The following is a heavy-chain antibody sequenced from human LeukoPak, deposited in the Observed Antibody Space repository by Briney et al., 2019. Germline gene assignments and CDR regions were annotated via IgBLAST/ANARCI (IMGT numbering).Heavy chain of an antibody. D-gene: IGHD5-18*01. Sequence: GGSLRLSCAASGFTFSTYAMNWVRQAPGKGLEWVSTISGSGVSTYYADSVKGRFTISGDNSKNTLYLQMNSLRAEDTAVYSCAKDLINGYTYGYADYWGQGTLVTVSS. CDR3: AKDLINGYTYGYADY. V-gene: IGHV3-23*01. CDR1: GFTFSTYA. CDR2: ISGSGVST. J-gene: IGHJ4*02.